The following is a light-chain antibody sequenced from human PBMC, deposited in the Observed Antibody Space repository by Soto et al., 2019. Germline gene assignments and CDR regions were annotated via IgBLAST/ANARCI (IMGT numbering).Light chain of an antibody. CDR3: QQYESTPPT. J-gene: IGKJ2*01. CDR1: QSVLYSSNNKNY. V-gene: IGKV4-1*01. Sequence: DIVMTQSPDSLAVSLGERATINCKSSQSVLYSSNNKNYLARYQQRQGQPTKLLIYWASTRESGVPDRFSGSGSGTDFTLTITSLQAEDVAVYYCQQYESTPPTFGQGTKLEIK. CDR2: WAS.